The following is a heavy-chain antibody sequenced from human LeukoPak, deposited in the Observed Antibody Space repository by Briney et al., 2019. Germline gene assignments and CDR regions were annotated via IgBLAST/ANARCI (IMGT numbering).Heavy chain of an antibody. CDR1: GGSFSGYY. CDR3: ARVPRNSSGWYPGFWFDP. J-gene: IGHJ5*02. V-gene: IGHV4-34*01. CDR2: INHSGST. Sequence: KSSETLSLTCAVYGGSFSGYYWSWLRQPPGKGLEWIGEINHSGSTNYNPSLKSRVTISVDTSKNQFSLKLSSVTAADTAVYYCARVPRNSSGWYPGFWFDPWGQGTLVTVSS. D-gene: IGHD6-19*01.